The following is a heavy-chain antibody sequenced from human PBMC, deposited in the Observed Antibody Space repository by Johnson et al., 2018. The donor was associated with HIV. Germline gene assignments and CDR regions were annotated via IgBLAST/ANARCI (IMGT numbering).Heavy chain of an antibody. CDR2: ISYHGSNT. CDR1: GFTLSSYG. D-gene: IGHD3-3*01. CDR3: AKDSEVSGYQPDAFDI. Sequence: QVQLVESGGGVVQPGRSLRLSCAASGFTLSSYGMHWVRQAPGKGLEWVAVISYHGSNTYYADSMKGRFTISRDNSKKTLYLQMKSLRAEDTAVYYCAKDSEVSGYQPDAFDIWGQGTMVTVSS. J-gene: IGHJ3*02. V-gene: IGHV3-30*18.